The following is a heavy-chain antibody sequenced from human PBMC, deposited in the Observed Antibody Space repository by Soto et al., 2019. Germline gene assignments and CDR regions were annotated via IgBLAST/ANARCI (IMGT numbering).Heavy chain of an antibody. CDR1: GFIFSSYS. V-gene: IGHV3-21*01. J-gene: IGHJ6*02. CDR3: ARGLRDTFYSGSSGYYYPPPYYYYAMDV. CDR2: IGSSGKNI. Sequence: EVQLVESGGGLVKPGGSLRLSCAASGFIFSSYSMNWVRQAPGKGLEWVSSIGSSGKNIYYADSVKGRFTISRDNAKKSLFLQMNSQRAEDSAVYYCARGLRDTFYSGSSGYYYPPPYYYYAMDVWGQGTTVTVSS. D-gene: IGHD3-22*01.